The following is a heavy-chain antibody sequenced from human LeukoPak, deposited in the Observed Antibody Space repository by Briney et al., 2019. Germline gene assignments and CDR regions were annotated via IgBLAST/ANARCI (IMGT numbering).Heavy chain of an antibody. CDR1: GFYFSSFG. J-gene: IGHJ6*02. CDR2: AWYDGSNK. D-gene: IGHD2-15*01. CDR3: ARDVVAATQTFFYGMDV. Sequence: VGSLTLSCATTGFYFSSFGIHWVRPAPGKALEWVATAWYDGSNKYYADSVKGRFAISRDNSKNALYLQMNNLRAEDTAVYYCARDVVAATQTFFYGMDVWGQGTTVTVSS. V-gene: IGHV3-33*01.